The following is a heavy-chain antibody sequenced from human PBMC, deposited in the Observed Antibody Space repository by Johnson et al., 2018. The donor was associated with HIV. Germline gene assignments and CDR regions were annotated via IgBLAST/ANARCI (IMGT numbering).Heavy chain of an antibody. CDR3: AKAWELLGRRAALDI. CDR1: GFSFDDYG. J-gene: IGHJ3*02. V-gene: IGHV3-20*04. Sequence: VQLVESGGGEVRPGGSLRLSCAASGFSFDDYGMSWVRQAAGKGLEWVSGINWNGGTTSYEDSVKGRFTASRDNANNSLYLQMNGLRDEDTALYYCAKAWELLGRRAALDIWGQGTMVTVSS. D-gene: IGHD1-26*01. CDR2: INWNGGTT.